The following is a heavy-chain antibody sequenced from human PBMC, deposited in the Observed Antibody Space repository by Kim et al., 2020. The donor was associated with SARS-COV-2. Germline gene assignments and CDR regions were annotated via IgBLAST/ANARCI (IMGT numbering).Heavy chain of an antibody. CDR3: AGESAVGGHLGI. Sequence: YYVDSVKGRFTMSRDNAKNSLYLQMISLRAEDTAVYYCAGESAVGGHLGIWGQGTLVTVSS. J-gene: IGHJ4*02. V-gene: IGHV3-21*06. D-gene: IGHD3-16*01.